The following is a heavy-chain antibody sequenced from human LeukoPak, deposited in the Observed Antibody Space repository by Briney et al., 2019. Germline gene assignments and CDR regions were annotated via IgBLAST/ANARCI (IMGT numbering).Heavy chain of an antibody. J-gene: IGHJ4*02. CDR2: IKSKTDGGTT. CDR3: AKCMTASGTCYFDY. CDR1: GFTFSNAW. V-gene: IGHV3-15*01. D-gene: IGHD2-8*01. Sequence: GGSLRLSCAASGFTFSNAWMSWVRQAPGKGLEWVGRIKSKTDGGTTDYAAPVKGRFTISRDDSKNTLYLQMNSLRAEDTAVYYCAKCMTASGTCYFDYWGQGTLVTVSS.